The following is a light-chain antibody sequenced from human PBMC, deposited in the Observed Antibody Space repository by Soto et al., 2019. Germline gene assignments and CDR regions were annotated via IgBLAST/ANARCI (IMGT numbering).Light chain of an antibody. CDR1: NIGNKS. CDR3: QVWDSRRDRVV. CDR2: DDS. J-gene: IGLJ2*01. Sequence: SYEMSQPPSVCWASGQTTRIICGGNNIGNKSVHWHQQMPGQAPVLVVYDDSGRPSGIPERFSGSNSGNTATLTISRVEAGDEADYYCQVWDSRRDRVVFGGGTKVTVL. V-gene: IGLV3-21*02.